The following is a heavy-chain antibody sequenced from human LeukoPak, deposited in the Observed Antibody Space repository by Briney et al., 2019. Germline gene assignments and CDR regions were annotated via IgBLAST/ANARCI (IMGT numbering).Heavy chain of an antibody. CDR2: ISGSGDGK. Sequence: PGGSLRLSCAASGFTFSSYAMHWVRQAPGKGLEWVSTISGSGDGKYYADSVKGRFTISRDNSKNTLFLQMSSLSADDTALYYCAKGRLQEGTVFRGVITPVDYWGQGTLVTVTS. CDR3: AKGRLQEGTVFRGVITPVDY. CDR1: GFTFSSYA. V-gene: IGHV3-23*01. D-gene: IGHD3-10*01. J-gene: IGHJ4*02.